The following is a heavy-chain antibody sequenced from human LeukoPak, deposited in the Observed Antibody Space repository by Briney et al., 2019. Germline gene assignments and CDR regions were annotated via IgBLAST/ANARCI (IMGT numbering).Heavy chain of an antibody. CDR2: ISAYNGNT. CDR1: GGTFSSYA. CDR3: ARDLGATSGWPSARFDY. J-gene: IGHJ4*02. D-gene: IGHD6-19*01. V-gene: IGHV1-18*01. Sequence: GASVKVSCKASGGTFSSYAISWVRQAPGQGLEWMGWISAYNGNTNYAQKLQGRVTMTTDTSTSTAYMELRSLRSDDTAVYYCARDLGATSGWPSARFDYWGQGTLVTVSS.